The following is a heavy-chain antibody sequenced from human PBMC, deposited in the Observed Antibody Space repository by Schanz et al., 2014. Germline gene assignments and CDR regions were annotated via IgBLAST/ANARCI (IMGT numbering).Heavy chain of an antibody. CDR2: ITSGSAK. V-gene: IGHV3-48*04. CDR1: GFTFNSYS. CDR3: AREKRRTEVVLDH. J-gene: IGHJ4*02. Sequence: EVHLVESGGGLGQRGGSLIVSCEGSGFTFNSYSMNWVRQAPGKGLEWVSYITSGSAKFYADSVKGRFTISRDNAKNSLYLQMNSLRAEDTAVYYCAREKRRTEVVLDHWGQGTLVTVS.